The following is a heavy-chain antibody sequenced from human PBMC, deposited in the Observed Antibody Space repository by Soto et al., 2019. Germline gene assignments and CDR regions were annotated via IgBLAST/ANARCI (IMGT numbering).Heavy chain of an antibody. CDR2: ISAYHGNT. CDR1: GGTFSSYT. D-gene: IGHD6-13*01. V-gene: IGHV1-18*01. J-gene: IGHJ3*02. CDR3: ARAGDGYSSSWYAFDI. Sequence: ASVKVSCKASGGTFSSYTISWVRQAPGQGLEWMGWISAYHGNTNYAQKLQGRVTMTTDKSTSTAYMELRSLRSDDTAVYYCARAGDGYSSSWYAFDIWGQGTMVTVSS.